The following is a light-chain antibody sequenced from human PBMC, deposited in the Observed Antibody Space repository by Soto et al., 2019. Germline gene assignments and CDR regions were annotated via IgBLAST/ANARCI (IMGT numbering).Light chain of an antibody. CDR1: NSNTGNNF. V-gene: IGLV1-51*01. CDR2: DDK. Sequence: QSVLTQPPSVSAAPGQKVTISCSGSNSNTGNNFVSWYQQLPGTAPKLLIYDDKKRPSGIPDRFSGSKSGTSATLGITGLQTGDEADYYCGTWDSRLSVVVLGGGTKVTVL. CDR3: GTWDSRLSVVV. J-gene: IGLJ2*01.